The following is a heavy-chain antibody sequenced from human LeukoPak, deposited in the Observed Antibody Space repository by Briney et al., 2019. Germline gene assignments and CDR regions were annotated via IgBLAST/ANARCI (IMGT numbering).Heavy chain of an antibody. D-gene: IGHD3-16*01. CDR3: ARDPDSNLRLGEPHWNY. CDR1: GFTFSSYA. V-gene: IGHV3-30-3*01. CDR2: VSYDGSNK. J-gene: IGHJ4*02. Sequence: GGSLRLSCAASGFTFSSYAMHWVRQAPGKGLEWVAVVSYDGSNKYYADSVKGRFTISRDNSKNTLYLQMNSLRAEDTAVYYCARDPDSNLRLGEPHWNYWGQGTLVTVSS.